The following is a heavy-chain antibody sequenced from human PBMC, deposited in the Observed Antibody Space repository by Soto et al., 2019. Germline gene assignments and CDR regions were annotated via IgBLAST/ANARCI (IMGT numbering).Heavy chain of an antibody. CDR2: IYYSGTT. CDR1: GGSISSSSYY. J-gene: IGHJ5*02. CDR3: AGHDFGVGNSWFDP. D-gene: IGHD3-3*01. Sequence: QLQLQESGPGLVKPSETLSLTCTVSGGSISSSSYYWGWIRQPPGKGLEWIGTIYYSGTTYYNPSLKSRVSLSVHPSENTLALQLSSVPGPDTAVYYCAGHDFGVGNSWFDPWGQGTLVTVSS. V-gene: IGHV4-39*01.